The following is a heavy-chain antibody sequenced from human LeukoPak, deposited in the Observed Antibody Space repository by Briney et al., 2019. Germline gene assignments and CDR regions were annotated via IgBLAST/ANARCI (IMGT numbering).Heavy chain of an antibody. J-gene: IGHJ3*02. D-gene: IGHD5-12*01. CDR1: GGSISGYD. CDR3: ARRFSANAFDI. V-gene: IGHV4-4*07. CDR2: IYTNGKT. Sequence: SETLSLTCTVSGGSISGYDWSWIRQPAGKGLEWIGRIYTNGKTDYNPSLKSQVTMSVDTSKNQFSLRLMSVTAADTAVYFCARRFSANAFDIWRQGTVVTVSS.